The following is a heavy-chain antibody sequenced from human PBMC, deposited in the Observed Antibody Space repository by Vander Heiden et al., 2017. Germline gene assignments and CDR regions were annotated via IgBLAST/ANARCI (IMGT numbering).Heavy chain of an antibody. J-gene: IGHJ4*02. CDR2: ISSSSSYI. D-gene: IGHD6-19*01. Sequence: EVQLVESGGGLVKPGGSLRLSCAASGFPFSSYSMNWVRQASGKGLEWVSSISSSSSYIYYADSVKGRFTISRDNAKNSLYLQMNSLRAEDTAVYYCARVQDSSGWYEVDYWGQGTLVTVSS. CDR1: GFPFSSYS. V-gene: IGHV3-21*01. CDR3: ARVQDSSGWYEVDY.